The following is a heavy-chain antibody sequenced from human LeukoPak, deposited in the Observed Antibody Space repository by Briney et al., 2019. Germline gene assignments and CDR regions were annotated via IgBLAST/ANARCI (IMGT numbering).Heavy chain of an antibody. CDR2: FIPILGKS. D-gene: IGHD6-13*01. J-gene: IGHJ3*01. CDR1: GYTFTSYY. V-gene: IGHV1-46*01. CDR3: ASTAYSSSFDGFDV. Sequence: GASVKVSCKASGYTFTSYYMHWVRQAPGQGLEWMGRFIPILGKSDYAQKFQGRVTITADRSTSTTYMELSSLRSDDTAVYYCASTAYSSSFDGFDVWGQGTMVIVSS.